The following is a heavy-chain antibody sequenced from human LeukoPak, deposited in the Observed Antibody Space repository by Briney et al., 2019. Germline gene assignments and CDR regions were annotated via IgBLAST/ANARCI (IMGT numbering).Heavy chain of an antibody. J-gene: IGHJ4*02. CDR3: AEDKHDILTGPDY. V-gene: IGHV3-9*01. CDR1: GFTFDDYA. Sequence: PGRSLRLSCAASGFTFDDYAMHWVRQAPGKGLEWVSGISWNSGSIGYADSVKGRFTISRDNAKNSLYLQMNSLRAEDTALYYCAEDKHDILTGPDYWGQGTLVTVSS. CDR2: ISWNSGSI. D-gene: IGHD3-9*01.